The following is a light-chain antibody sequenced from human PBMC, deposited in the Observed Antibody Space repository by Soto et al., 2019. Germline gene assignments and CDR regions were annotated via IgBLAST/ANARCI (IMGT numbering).Light chain of an antibody. V-gene: IGLV2-23*02. CDR1: MRDVGAYNL. CDR3: CSYAGSTTVV. Sequence: QSVLTQPASVSGSPGQSITISCAGTMRDVGAYNLVSWYQQHPGRAPQLIIYEVRNRPSGISFRFSGSKSGNTASLTISGLQAEDEADYYFCSYAGSTTVVFGGGTKGTVL. CDR2: EVR. J-gene: IGLJ2*01.